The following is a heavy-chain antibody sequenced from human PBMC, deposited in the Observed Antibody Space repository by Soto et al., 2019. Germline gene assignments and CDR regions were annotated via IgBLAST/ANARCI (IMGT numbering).Heavy chain of an antibody. CDR1: GFTLSSYG. Sequence: QVQLVESGGGVVQPGRSLSLSCAASGFTLSSYGMHWVRQAPGKGLEWVALISFDGSKKYYTDSVKVRFTISRDNSKNILYLQMSSLRDEDTAMYYCARDGREYGGNYFDYWGQGTLVTVSS. V-gene: IGHV3-33*01. CDR3: ARDGREYGGNYFDY. D-gene: IGHD2-15*01. CDR2: ISFDGSKK. J-gene: IGHJ4*02.